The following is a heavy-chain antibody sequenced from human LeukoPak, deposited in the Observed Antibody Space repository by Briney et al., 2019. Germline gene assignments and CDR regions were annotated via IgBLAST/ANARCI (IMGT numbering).Heavy chain of an antibody. D-gene: IGHD1-26*01. J-gene: IGHJ6*03. CDR3: AKDTSGSYYYYYYMDV. V-gene: IGHV3-9*01. CDR1: GFTFDDYA. CDR2: ISWNSGSI. Sequence: GRSLRLSCAASGFTFDDYAMHWVRQAPGKGLEWVPGISWNSGSIGYADSVKGRFTISRDNAKNSLYLQMNSLRAEDTALYYCAKDTSGSYYYYYYMDVWGKGTTVAVSS.